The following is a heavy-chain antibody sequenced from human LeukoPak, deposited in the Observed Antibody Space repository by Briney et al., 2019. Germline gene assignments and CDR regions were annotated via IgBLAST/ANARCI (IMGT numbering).Heavy chain of an antibody. CDR1: GYTFTSYY. CDR3: ARARDYDILTGRYTAYYFDY. J-gene: IGHJ4*02. D-gene: IGHD3-9*01. CDR2: IHPSGGST. Sequence: ASVKVSCKASGYTFTSYYMHWVRQAPGQGLEWMGIIHPSGGSTSYAQKFQGRVTMTEDTSTSTVYMELNSLVSEDTAVYYCARARDYDILTGRYTAYYFDYWGQGTLVTVSS. V-gene: IGHV1-46*01.